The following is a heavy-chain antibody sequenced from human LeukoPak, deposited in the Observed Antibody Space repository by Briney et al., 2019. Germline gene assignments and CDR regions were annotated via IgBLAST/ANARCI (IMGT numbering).Heavy chain of an antibody. Sequence: GEALKISCKGSGYTFTNYWIGWVRQMPGKGLEWMGIVYPGDSDTRYSPSFQGQVTISADKSISTAYLQWTSLKASDSAMYFCARDMNNGLLPDYWGQGTLVTVSS. J-gene: IGHJ4*02. CDR2: VYPGDSDT. CDR3: ARDMNNGLLPDY. D-gene: IGHD2-8*01. V-gene: IGHV5-51*01. CDR1: GYTFTNYW.